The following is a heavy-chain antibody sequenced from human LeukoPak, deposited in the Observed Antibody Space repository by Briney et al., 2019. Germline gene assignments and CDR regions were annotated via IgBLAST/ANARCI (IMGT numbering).Heavy chain of an antibody. D-gene: IGHD2-2*02. CDR3: AGDLGYCSSTSCYTYTSDMDV. Sequence: GGSLRLSYAASGFTFSSYNMNWVRQAPGKGLEWVSSISSSSSYIYYADSVKGRFTISRDNAKNSLYLQMNSLRAEDTAVYYCAGDLGYCSSTSCYTYTSDMDVWGKGTTVTVSS. V-gene: IGHV3-21*01. J-gene: IGHJ6*03. CDR1: GFTFSSYN. CDR2: ISSSSSYI.